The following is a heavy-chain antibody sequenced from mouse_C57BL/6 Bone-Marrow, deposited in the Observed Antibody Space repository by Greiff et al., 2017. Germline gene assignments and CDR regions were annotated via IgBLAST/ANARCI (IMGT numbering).Heavy chain of an antibody. Sequence: VQLQQPGAELVKPGASVKMSCKASGYTFSSYWITWVKQRPGQGLEWIGDIYHGSGSTNYNEKFKGKATLTVDKSSSTAYMQLSSLKSEDSAVYYCARGSNYVAYWGQGTLVTVSA. CDR1: GYTFSSYW. J-gene: IGHJ3*01. CDR2: IYHGSGST. V-gene: IGHV1-55*01. D-gene: IGHD2-5*01. CDR3: ARGSNYVAY.